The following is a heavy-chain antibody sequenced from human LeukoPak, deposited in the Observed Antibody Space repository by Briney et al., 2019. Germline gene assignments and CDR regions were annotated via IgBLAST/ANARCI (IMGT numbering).Heavy chain of an antibody. CDR1: GFTFSGYA. CDR3: ANYGSGSYRPFDY. CDR2: LSGSGGST. D-gene: IGHD3-10*01. J-gene: IGHJ4*02. V-gene: IGHV3-23*01. Sequence: PGGSLRLSCVASGFTFSGYAMSWVRQAPGKGLEWVSGLSGSGGSTYYADSVKGRFTISRDNSKNTLYLQMNSLRAEDTAVYYCANYGSGSYRPFDYWGQGTLVTVSS.